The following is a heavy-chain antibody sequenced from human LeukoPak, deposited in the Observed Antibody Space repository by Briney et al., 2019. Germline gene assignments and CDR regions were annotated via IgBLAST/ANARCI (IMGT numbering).Heavy chain of an antibody. Sequence: SETLSLTCTVSGGSISSYYWSWIRQPAGKGLEWIGRIYKSGSTNYNPSLKSRVTISVDKSTTHFSLKLSSVTAADTAVYSCARDGVTIFGVVIAFDYWGHGTMVTVSS. D-gene: IGHD3-3*01. CDR3: ARDGVTIFGVVIAFDY. CDR2: IYKSGST. CDR1: GGSISSYY. V-gene: IGHV4-4*07. J-gene: IGHJ4*01.